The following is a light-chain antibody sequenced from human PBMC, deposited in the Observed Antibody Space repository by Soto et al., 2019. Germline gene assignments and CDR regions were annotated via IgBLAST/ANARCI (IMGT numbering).Light chain of an antibody. CDR2: GAS. CDR3: QQYGSSPLT. CDR1: QSVSSSY. V-gene: IGKV3-20*01. Sequence: EIVLTQSPGTLSLSPGERATLSCRASQSVSSSYLAWYQQKPGQAPRLLIYGASSRATGIPGRFSGSGSGTAFTLTISRLEPDDFAVYYCQQYGSSPLTFGPGTKVDIK. J-gene: IGKJ3*01.